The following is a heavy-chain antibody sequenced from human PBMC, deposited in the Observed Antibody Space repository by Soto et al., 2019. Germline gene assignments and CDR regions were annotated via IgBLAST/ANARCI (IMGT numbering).Heavy chain of an antibody. J-gene: IGHJ4*01. Sequence: SETLSLTCAVSGYSLSSGSYWGWIRQPPGKGPEWIASIYHGGTTFYNPSPKSRVTLSVDTSKNHYSLKLRSVTAADTAVYYCARVHVMVVAGSTFDYWGPGILVTVSS. CDR1: GYSLSSGSY. CDR2: IYHGGTT. D-gene: IGHD6-19*01. CDR3: ARVHVMVVAGSTFDY. V-gene: IGHV4-38-2*01.